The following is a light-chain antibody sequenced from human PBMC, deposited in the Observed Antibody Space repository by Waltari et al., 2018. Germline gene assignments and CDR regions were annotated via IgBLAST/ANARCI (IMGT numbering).Light chain of an antibody. J-gene: IGLJ2*01. CDR3: NSRDTSGDHWL. CDR1: SLRIYY. CDR2: GNN. V-gene: IGLV3-19*01. Sequence: SSELTQDPAVSVALGQTVRITCQGDSLRIYYANWYQQKPGPAPVLVIHGNNNRPSGIPGRLSGSSSESSASLTITGAQAEDEADDYCNSRDTSGDHWLFGGGTKVTVL.